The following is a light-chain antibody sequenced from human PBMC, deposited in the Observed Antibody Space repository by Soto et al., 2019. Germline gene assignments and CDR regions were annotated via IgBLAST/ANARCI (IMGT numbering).Light chain of an antibody. V-gene: IGKV1-39*01. Sequence: IQMTQSPSSLSASVGDRVTITCRASQNISNFLYWYQQKPGKAPKLLIYAASNLQGGDPSRFSGGGSGTDSTLTVNSLQPEDVASYYCQQSSSPPYTFGQGTKLEIK. CDR2: AAS. CDR3: QQSSSPPYT. CDR1: QNISNF. J-gene: IGKJ2*01.